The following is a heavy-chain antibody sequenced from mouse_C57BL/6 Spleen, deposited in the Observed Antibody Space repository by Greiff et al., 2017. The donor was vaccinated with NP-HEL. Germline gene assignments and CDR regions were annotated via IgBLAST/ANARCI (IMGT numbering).Heavy chain of an antibody. D-gene: IGHD1-1*01. Sequence: EVKLVESGGDLVKPGGSLKLSCAASGFTFSSYGMSWVRQTPDKRLEWVATISSGGSYTYYPDSVKGRFTISRDNAKNTLYLQRSSLKSEDTAMYYCARDYGSSYNAMDYWGQGTSVTVSS. CDR1: GFTFSSYG. V-gene: IGHV5-6*01. CDR2: ISSGGSYT. CDR3: ARDYGSSYNAMDY. J-gene: IGHJ4*01.